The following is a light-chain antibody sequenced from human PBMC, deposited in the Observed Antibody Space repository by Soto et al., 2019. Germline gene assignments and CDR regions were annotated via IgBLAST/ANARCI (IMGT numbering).Light chain of an antibody. CDR3: TSNTSNTTLV. Sequence: QSVLTQPASVSGSPGQSITISCTGTSSDVGGYNYVSWYQRYPGKAPKLMIYEVSNRPSGVSNRFSGSQSGNTASLTISGLQAEDEADYYCTSNTSNTTLVFGTGTKVTVL. J-gene: IGLJ1*01. CDR1: SSDVGGYNY. V-gene: IGLV2-14*01. CDR2: EVS.